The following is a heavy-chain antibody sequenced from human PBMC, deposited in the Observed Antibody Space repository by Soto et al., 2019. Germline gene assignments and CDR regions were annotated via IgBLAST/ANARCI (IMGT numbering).Heavy chain of an antibody. CDR1: GYTFTSFH. D-gene: IGHD3-3*02. CDR2: ISAYNGNT. CDR3: ARDSPPIAS. V-gene: IGHV1-18*01. Sequence: QVQLVQSGAEVKKPGASVKVSCKASGYTFTSFHISCVRQAPGQGLEWMGWISAYNGNTNYAQNLQGRVTMTTDTSTSTASMELRSLRSDDTAMYYGARDSPPIASWGQGTLVTVSS. J-gene: IGHJ5*02.